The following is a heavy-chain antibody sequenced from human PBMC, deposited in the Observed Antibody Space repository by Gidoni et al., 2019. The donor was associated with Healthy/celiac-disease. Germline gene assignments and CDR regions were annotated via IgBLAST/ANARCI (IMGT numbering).Heavy chain of an antibody. J-gene: IGHJ4*02. CDR1: GCSISNGSYY. D-gene: IGHD6-13*01. CDR3: ARDRRIAAAGYYFDY. CDR2: IYNRWSN. Sequence: QVQLQESGPGLVKPSQTLSLTCTVYGCSISNGSYYWSWVRQPAGKGRDWIGRIYNRWSNNYNPSLKSRVTISVDTSKSQFSLKLSSGTAADTAVYYCARDRRIAAAGYYFDYWGQGTLVTVSS. V-gene: IGHV4-61*02.